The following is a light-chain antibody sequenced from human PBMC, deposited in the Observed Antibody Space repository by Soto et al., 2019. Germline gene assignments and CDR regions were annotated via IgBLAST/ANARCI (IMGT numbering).Light chain of an antibody. CDR3: KSYAGSNTYV. Sequence: LTQPPSASGSPGQSVTISCTGTKSDIGVYDFVSWYQHLPGKAPRLISYEVFQRPSGVPDRFSGSKSGNTASLTVSGLQAADEADYFCKSYAGSNTYVFGSGTKV. CDR2: EVF. J-gene: IGLJ1*01. CDR1: KSDIGVYDF. V-gene: IGLV2-8*01.